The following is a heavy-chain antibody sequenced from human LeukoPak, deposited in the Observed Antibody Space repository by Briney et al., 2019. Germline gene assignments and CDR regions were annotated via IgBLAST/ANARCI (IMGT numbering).Heavy chain of an antibody. D-gene: IGHD2-15*01. CDR2: IYSGGST. V-gene: IGHV3-66*01. CDR1: GFTVSSNY. J-gene: IGHJ4*02. Sequence: PGGSLRLSCAASGFTVSSNYMSWVRQAPGKGLEWVSVIYSGGSTYYADSVKGRFTISRDNSKNTLYLQMSSLRAEDTAVYYCVKYHNSCYSVWGQGTLVTVSS. CDR3: VKYHNSCYSV.